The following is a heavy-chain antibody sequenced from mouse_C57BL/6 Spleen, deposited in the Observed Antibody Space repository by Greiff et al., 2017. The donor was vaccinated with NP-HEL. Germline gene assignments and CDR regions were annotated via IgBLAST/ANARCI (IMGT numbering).Heavy chain of an antibody. CDR1: GFTFSDYY. Sequence: EVQLVESEGGLVQPGSSMTLSCTASGFTFSDYYMAWVRQVPEKGLEWVANINYDGSSTYYLDSLKSRFIISSDNAKNILYQQMSSLKSEDTATYYCDREGTSYGSSYWYFDVWGTGTTVTVSS. D-gene: IGHD1-1*01. CDR3: DREGTSYGSSYWYFDV. CDR2: INYDGSST. V-gene: IGHV5-16*01. J-gene: IGHJ1*03.